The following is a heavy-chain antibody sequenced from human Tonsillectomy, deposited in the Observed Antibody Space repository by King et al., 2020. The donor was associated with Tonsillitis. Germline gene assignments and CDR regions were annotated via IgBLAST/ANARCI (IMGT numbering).Heavy chain of an antibody. CDR2: INPNSGGT. V-gene: IGHV1-2*02. Sequence: GQLVQSGAEVKKPGASVKVSCKASGYTFSAYYMHWVRQAPGQGLEWMGWINPNSGGTKYAQKFQGRVTMTRDTSISTSYMELGRLTSDDTAVYYCARDSISYRSGYYGVSDYWGQGTLVTISS. CDR3: ARDSISYRSGYYGVSDY. CDR1: GYTFSAYY. J-gene: IGHJ4*02. D-gene: IGHD3-22*01.